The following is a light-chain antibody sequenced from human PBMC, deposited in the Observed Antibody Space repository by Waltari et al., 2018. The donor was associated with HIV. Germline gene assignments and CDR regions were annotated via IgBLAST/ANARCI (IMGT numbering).Light chain of an antibody. J-gene: IGKJ1*01. V-gene: IGKV3-20*01. CDR2: GAS. Sequence: EILFTQSPGTLSLSPGERATLSCRANQSVSSSYLAWYQQKSGQAPRLLIYGASSRATGIPDRVSGSGYGTGFTLTIARLEHEDFAVYYCQQSETFGQGNRVEIK. CDR3: QQSET. CDR1: QSVSSSY.